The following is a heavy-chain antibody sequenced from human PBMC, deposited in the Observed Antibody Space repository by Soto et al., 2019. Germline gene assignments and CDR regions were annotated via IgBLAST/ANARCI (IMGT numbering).Heavy chain of an antibody. CDR2: ISGSGGST. CDR1: GFTFSSYA. D-gene: IGHD3-9*01. Sequence: GGSLRLSCAASGFTFSSYAMSWVRQAPGKGLEWVSAISGSGGSTYYADSVKGRFTISRDNSKNTLYLQMNSLRAEDTAVYYCAKDQGRILTGYSAYWGQGTLVTVSS. CDR3: AKDQGRILTGYSAY. V-gene: IGHV3-23*01. J-gene: IGHJ4*02.